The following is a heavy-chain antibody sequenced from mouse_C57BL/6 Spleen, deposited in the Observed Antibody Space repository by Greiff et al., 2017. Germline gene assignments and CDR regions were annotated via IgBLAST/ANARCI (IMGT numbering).Heavy chain of an antibody. CDR2: IRNKANGYTT. D-gene: IGHD4-1*01. CDR3: ARYRLTSYYFDY. J-gene: IGHJ2*01. V-gene: IGHV7-3*01. CDR1: GFTFTDYY. Sequence: EVQLVESGGGLVQPGGSLSLSCAASGFTFTDYYMSWVRQPPGKALEWLGFIRNKANGYTTEYSASVKGRFTISRDNSQSILYLQMNALRAEDSATYYCARYRLTSYYFDYWGQGTTLTVSS.